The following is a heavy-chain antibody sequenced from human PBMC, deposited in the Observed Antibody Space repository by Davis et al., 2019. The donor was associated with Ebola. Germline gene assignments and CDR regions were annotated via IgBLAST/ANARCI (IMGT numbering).Heavy chain of an antibody. D-gene: IGHD3-3*01. V-gene: IGHV5-51*01. Sequence: GESLKISCKASGYSFRSYWIGWVRQMPGKGLEWMGIIYPGDSDTRYSPSFQGQVTISADKSISTAYLQWSSLKASDTAMYYCAREGAYDFWSGYYNDYWGQGTLVTVSS. CDR1: GYSFRSYW. CDR3: AREGAYDFWSGYYNDY. CDR2: IYPGDSDT. J-gene: IGHJ4*02.